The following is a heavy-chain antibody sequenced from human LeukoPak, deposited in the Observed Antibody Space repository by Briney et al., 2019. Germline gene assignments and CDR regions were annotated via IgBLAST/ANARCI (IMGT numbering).Heavy chain of an antibody. Sequence: SETLSLTCTVSGGSISSYYWSWIRQPPGKGLEWLGYIYYSGSTNYNPSLKSRVTISVDTSKNQFSLKLSSVTAADTAVYYCARGVGGSPPPNWFDPWGQGTLVTVSS. CDR3: ARGVGGSPPPNWFDP. V-gene: IGHV4-59*01. CDR1: GGSISSYY. J-gene: IGHJ5*02. CDR2: IYYSGST. D-gene: IGHD1-26*01.